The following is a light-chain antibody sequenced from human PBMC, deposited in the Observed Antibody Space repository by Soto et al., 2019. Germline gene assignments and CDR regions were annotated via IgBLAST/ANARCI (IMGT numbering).Light chain of an antibody. J-gene: IGKJ1*01. Sequence: DIVITQSPATLSVSPGARATLSCRASQSVGSDLVWYRQKPGQAPRLLIYGASTRATGIPARFSGSGSGTEFTLTISSLQSEDFAVYYCQQYNNWPGTFGQGTKVDIK. CDR3: QQYNNWPGT. CDR2: GAS. V-gene: IGKV3-15*01. CDR1: QSVGSD.